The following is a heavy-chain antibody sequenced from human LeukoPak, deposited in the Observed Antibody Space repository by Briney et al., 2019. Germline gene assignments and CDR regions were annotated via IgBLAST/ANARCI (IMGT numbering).Heavy chain of an antibody. V-gene: IGHV4-34*01. J-gene: IGHJ3*02. CDR3: ARIRSAAYYDILTGYDSRGAFDI. CDR1: GGSFSGYY. CDR2: INHSGST. Sequence: PSETLSLTCAVYGGSFSGYYWSWIRQPPGKGLEWIGEINHSGSTNYNPSLKSRVTISVDTSKNQFSLKLSSVTAADTAVYYCARIRSAAYYDILTGYDSRGAFDIWGQGTMVTVSS. D-gene: IGHD3-9*01.